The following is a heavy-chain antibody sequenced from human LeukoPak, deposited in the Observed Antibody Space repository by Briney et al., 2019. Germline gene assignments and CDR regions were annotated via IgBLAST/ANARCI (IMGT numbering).Heavy chain of an antibody. V-gene: IGHV1-2*04. CDR1: GYTFTGYY. Sequence: ASVKVSCKASGYTFTGYYMHWVRQAPGQGLEWMGWINPNSGGTNYAQKFQGWVTMTRDTSISTAHMELSRLRSGDTAVYYCARDRYSGYEAYYYYSMDVWGQGTTVTVSS. D-gene: IGHD5-12*01. CDR3: ARDRYSGYEAYYYYSMDV. J-gene: IGHJ6*02. CDR2: INPNSGGT.